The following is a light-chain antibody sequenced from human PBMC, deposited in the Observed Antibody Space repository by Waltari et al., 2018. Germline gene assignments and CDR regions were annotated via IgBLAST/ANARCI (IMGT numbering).Light chain of an antibody. CDR1: QTISNNY. CDR2: AVS. Sequence: EIVLTQSPGTLSLSPGESATLSCRASQTISNNYLPWYQAKPGQAPRLLIYAVSRRATGIPDRFSGGGSGTDFTLTSSRLEPEDCAVYYCQQFGGSPKYTFGQGTKLESK. CDR3: QQFGGSPKYT. V-gene: IGKV3-20*01. J-gene: IGKJ2*01.